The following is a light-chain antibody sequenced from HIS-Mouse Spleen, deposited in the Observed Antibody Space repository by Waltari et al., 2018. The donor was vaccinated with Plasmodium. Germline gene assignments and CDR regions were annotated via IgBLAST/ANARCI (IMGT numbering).Light chain of an antibody. J-gene: IGLJ3*02. CDR2: DVS. Sequence: QSALTQPASVSGSPGQSITISCTGTSSDVGGYKYVSWYNQHPGKTPKLMIYDVSNRPSGVSTPFSRSKAGNTASLTISGLQAEDEADYYCSSYTSSSTWVFGGGTKLTVL. V-gene: IGLV2-14*03. CDR3: SSYTSSSTWV. CDR1: SSDVGGYKY.